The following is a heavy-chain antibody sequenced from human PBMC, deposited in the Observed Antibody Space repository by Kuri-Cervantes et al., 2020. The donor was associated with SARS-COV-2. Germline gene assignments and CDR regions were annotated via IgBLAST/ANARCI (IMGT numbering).Heavy chain of an antibody. D-gene: IGHD6-13*01. CDR3: ARDPYSSSWYRYYYGMDV. V-gene: IGHV3-21*01. CDR2: ISSSSSYI. CDR1: GFNFSSYE. Sequence: GGSLRLSCVASGFNFSSYEMNWVRQAPGKGLEWVSSISSSSSYIYYADSVKGRFTISRDNAKNSLYLQMNSLRAEDTAVYYCARDPYSSSWYRYYYGMDVWGQGTTVTVSS. J-gene: IGHJ6*02.